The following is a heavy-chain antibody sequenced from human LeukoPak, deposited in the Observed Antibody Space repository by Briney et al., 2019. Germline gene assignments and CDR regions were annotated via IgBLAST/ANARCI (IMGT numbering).Heavy chain of an antibody. CDR3: VKDVHCGYIDYYSAFHI. CDR2: ITSNGGSP. Sequence: PGGSLSLSCSASGFTFSNYAMHWVRQAPGKGLEYVSAITSNGGSPYYADSVKGRFTISRDNSKNTLYLQLRGLRADDTAIYYCVKDVHCGYIDYYSAFHIWGQGTMVTVSS. CDR1: GFTFSNYA. J-gene: IGHJ3*02. V-gene: IGHV3-64D*06. D-gene: IGHD5-12*01.